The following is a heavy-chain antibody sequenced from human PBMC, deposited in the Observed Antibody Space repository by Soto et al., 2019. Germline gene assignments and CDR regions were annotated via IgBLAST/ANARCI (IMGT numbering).Heavy chain of an antibody. Sequence: GRSLRLSCAASGFTFDAYVMHLVRQAPGRGLEWVALIWYDGSNEYYADSVKGRFTISRDNSKNTLYLQMNSLRAEDTAVYYCARGARDFDYWGQGTLVTVSS. CDR1: GFTFDAYV. D-gene: IGHD3-16*01. CDR2: IWYDGSNE. J-gene: IGHJ4*02. CDR3: ARGARDFDY. V-gene: IGHV3-33*08.